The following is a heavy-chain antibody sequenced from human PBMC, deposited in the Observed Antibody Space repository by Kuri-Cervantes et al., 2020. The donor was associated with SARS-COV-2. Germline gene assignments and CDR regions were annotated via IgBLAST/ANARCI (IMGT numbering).Heavy chain of an antibody. CDR2: ISYDGSNK. CDR3: AREGIVVDADAFDI. J-gene: IGHJ3*02. Sequence: GGSLRLSCAASGFTFSSYAMHWVRQAPGKGLEWVAVISYDGSNKYYADSVKGRFTISRDNSKNTLYLQMNSLRAEDTAVYYCAREGIVVDADAFDIWGQGTMVTVSS. CDR1: GFTFSSYA. V-gene: IGHV3-30-3*01. D-gene: IGHD2-2*01.